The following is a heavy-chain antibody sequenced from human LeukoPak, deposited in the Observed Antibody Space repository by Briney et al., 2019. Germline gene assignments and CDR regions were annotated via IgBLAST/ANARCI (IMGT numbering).Heavy chain of an antibody. CDR1: GFSLSTSGMC. J-gene: IGHJ4*02. D-gene: IGHD3-22*01. CDR2: TDWDDDK. V-gene: IGHV2-70*11. CDR3: ARTDSSGYYSDY. Sequence: SGPTLVKPTQTLTLTCTFSGFSLSTSGMCVSWIRQPPGKALEWLARTDWDDDKYYNTSLKTRLTISKDTSKNQVVLTMTNMDPVDTATYYCARTDSSGYYSDYWGQGTLVTVSS.